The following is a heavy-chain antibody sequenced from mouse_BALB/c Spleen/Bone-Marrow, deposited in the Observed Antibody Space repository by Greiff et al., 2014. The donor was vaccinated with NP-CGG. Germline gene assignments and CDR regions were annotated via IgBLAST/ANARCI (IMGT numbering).Heavy chain of an antibody. V-gene: IGHV7-3*02. Sequence: EVKLVESGGGLVQPGGSLRLSCETSGFTFTDYYMSWVRQPPGKALEWLGFIRNKAKGYTTDCSASVKGRFTISRDNSQSISYLQMNTLRAEDSATYYCARDENVGIYWYFDVWGAGTTVTVSS. CDR2: IRNKAKGYTT. CDR3: ARDENVGIYWYFDV. J-gene: IGHJ1*01. CDR1: GFTFTDYY.